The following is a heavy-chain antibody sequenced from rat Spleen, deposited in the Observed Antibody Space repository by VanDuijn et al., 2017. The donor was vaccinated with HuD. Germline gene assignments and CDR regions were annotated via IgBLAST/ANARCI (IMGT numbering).Heavy chain of an antibody. J-gene: IGHJ3*01. CDR2: IIYDGSRT. V-gene: IGHV5-22*01. Sequence: EVHLVESGGGLVQPGRSLKLSCAASGFTFSNYDMAWVRQAPTKGLEWVATIIYDGSRTYYGDSVKGRFTISRDNAKSTLYLQMNSLRSEDTATYYCARPYYYDAPFAYWGQGTLVTVSS. CDR1: GFTFSNYD. CDR3: ARPYYYDAPFAY. D-gene: IGHD1-12*01.